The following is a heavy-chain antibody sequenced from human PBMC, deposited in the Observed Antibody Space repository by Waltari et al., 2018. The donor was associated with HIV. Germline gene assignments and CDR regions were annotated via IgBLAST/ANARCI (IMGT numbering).Heavy chain of an antibody. D-gene: IGHD6-13*01. J-gene: IGHJ4*02. CDR1: GFTVSSNY. V-gene: IGHV3-53*01. CDR3: ARAVPNSYSSSRGIDY. CDR2: IYSGGST. Sequence: EVQLVESGGGLIQPGGSLRLSCAASGFTVSSNYMSWVRQAPGKGLEWVSVIYSGGSTYYADSVKGRFTISRDNSKNTLYLQMNSLRAEDTAVYYCARAVPNSYSSSRGIDYWGQGTLVTVSS.